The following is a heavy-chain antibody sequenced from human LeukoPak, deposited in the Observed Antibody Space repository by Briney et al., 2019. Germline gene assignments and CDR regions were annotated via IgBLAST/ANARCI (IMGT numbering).Heavy chain of an antibody. Sequence: SETLSLTCTVSGGSISSSSYYWGWIRQPPGKGLEWIGSIYYSGSTYYNPSLKSRVTMSVDTSKNQFSLKLSSVTAADTAVYYCASPGIRGYGSGSYYYWGQGTLVTVSS. CDR1: GGSISSSSYY. CDR2: IYYSGST. J-gene: IGHJ4*02. V-gene: IGHV4-39*07. D-gene: IGHD3-10*01. CDR3: ASPGIRGYGSGSYYY.